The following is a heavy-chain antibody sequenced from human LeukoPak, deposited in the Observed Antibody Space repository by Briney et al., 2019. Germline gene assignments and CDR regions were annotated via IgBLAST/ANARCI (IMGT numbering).Heavy chain of an antibody. Sequence: SETLSLTCTVSGGSISSSSYYWGWIRQPPGKGLEWIGSIYYSGSTYYNPSLKSRVTISVDTSKNQFSLKLSSVTAADTAVYYCARQPINRRYSSSWYWFDPWGQGTLVTVSS. V-gene: IGHV4-39*01. J-gene: IGHJ5*02. CDR2: IYYSGST. CDR3: ARQPINRRYSSSWYWFDP. CDR1: GGSISSSSYY. D-gene: IGHD6-13*01.